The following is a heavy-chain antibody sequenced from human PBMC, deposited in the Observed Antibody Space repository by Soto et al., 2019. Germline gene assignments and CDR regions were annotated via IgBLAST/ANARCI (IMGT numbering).Heavy chain of an antibody. CDR1: GFTFSSYG. V-gene: IGHV3-33*01. J-gene: IGHJ4*02. CDR2: IWYDGSNK. Sequence: QVQLVESGGGVVQPGRSLRLSCAASGFTFSSYGMHWVRQAPGKGLEWVAVIWYDGSNKYYADSVKGRFTISRDNSKNPLFLEMNSLRGEETAVYLCGGASYYDSRGFLGYWGQGTLVNVSS. CDR3: GGASYYDSRGFLGY. D-gene: IGHD3-22*01.